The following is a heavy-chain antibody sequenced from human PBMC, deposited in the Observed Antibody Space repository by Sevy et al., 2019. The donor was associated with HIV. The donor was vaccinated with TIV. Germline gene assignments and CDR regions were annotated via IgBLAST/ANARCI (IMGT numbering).Heavy chain of an antibody. CDR1: GFTFSSYS. CDR3: ARPPRTTTAYYYGMDV. Sequence: GGCLRLSCAASGFTFSSYSMNWVRQAPGKGLEWVSYISSSSSTIYYADSVKGRFTISRDNAKNSLYLQMNSLRDEDTAVYYCARPPRTTTAYYYGMDVWGQGTTVTVSS. D-gene: IGHD2-21*02. CDR2: ISSSSSTI. V-gene: IGHV3-48*02. J-gene: IGHJ6*02.